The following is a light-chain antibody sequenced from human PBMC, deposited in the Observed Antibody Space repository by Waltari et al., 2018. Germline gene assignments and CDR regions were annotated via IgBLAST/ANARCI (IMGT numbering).Light chain of an antibody. CDR3: MQALQTPPT. V-gene: IGKV1-39*01. Sequence: DVQVTQSPSSLSASVGDSVTITCRTSQDIDRYLIWYQQKPGNAPKLLIYAASYLQSGVPSRFSGSGSGTDFSLTISSLQPEDFAVYYCMQALQTPPTFGQGTKVEIK. CDR2: AAS. J-gene: IGKJ1*01. CDR1: QDIDRY.